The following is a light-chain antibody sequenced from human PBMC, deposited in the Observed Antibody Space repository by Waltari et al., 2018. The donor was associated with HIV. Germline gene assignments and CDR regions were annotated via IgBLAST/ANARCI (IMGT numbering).Light chain of an antibody. CDR3: QQCGGSPRT. Sequence: EIVLTQSPGTLSLSPGERATLSCRASQTVSSAFLAWYQQKPGQAPRLLIYGASSRVIGIPDRFNGTGSGTDFSLTISRLEPEDSAVYYCQQCGGSPRTFGQGAKVEIK. CDR2: GAS. J-gene: IGKJ1*01. V-gene: IGKV3-20*01. CDR1: QTVSSAF.